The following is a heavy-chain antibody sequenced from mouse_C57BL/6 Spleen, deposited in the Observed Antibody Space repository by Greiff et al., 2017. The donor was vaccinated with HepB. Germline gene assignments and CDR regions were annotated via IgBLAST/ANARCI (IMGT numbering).Heavy chain of an antibody. CDR3: ARANCDYVGYFDD. V-gene: IGHV1-69*01. CDR2: IDPSDSYT. Sequence: VQLQQPGAELVMPGASVKLSCKASGYTFTSYWMHWVKQRPGQGLEWIGEIDPSDSYTNYNQKFKGKSTLTVDKSSSTAYMQLSSLTSEDSAVYYYARANCDYVGYFDDWGKGTTVTVSS. CDR1: GYTFTSYW. D-gene: IGHD2-4*01. J-gene: IGHJ1*03.